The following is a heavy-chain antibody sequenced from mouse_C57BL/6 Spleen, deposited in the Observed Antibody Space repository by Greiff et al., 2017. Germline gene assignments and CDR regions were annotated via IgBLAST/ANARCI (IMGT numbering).Heavy chain of an antibody. CDR1: GFTFSDYY. Sequence: EVQLQQSGGGLVQPGGSLKLSCAASGFTFSDYYMYWVRQTPEKRLEWVAYISNGGGSTYYPDTVKGRFTISRDTAQNTLYLQMHRLESEDTAMDYGARPPPGFYYGSSPHWYFDVWGTGTTVTVSS. CDR3: ARPPPGFYYGSSPHWYFDV. D-gene: IGHD1-1*01. V-gene: IGHV5-12*01. J-gene: IGHJ1*03. CDR2: ISNGGGST.